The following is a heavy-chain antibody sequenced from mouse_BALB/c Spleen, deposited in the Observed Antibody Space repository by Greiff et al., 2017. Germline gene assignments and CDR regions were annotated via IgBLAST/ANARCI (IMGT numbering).Heavy chain of an antibody. J-gene: IGHJ4*01. Sequence: EVKLMESGGGLVQPGGSRKLSCAASGFTFSSFGMHWVRQAPEKGLEWVAYISSGSSTIYYADTVNGRFTISRDNPKNTLFLQMTSLRSEDTAMYYCAREGLGAMDYWGQGTSVTVSS. D-gene: IGHD4-1*01. V-gene: IGHV5-17*02. CDR1: GFTFSSFG. CDR2: ISSGSSTI. CDR3: AREGLGAMDY.